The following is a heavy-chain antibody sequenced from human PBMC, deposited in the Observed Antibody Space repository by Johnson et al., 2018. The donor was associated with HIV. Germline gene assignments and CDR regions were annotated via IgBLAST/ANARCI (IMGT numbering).Heavy chain of an antibody. CDR2: IKSKIDGGTT. D-gene: IGHD1-26*01. CDR3: TAPIVGAIDAFDI. J-gene: IGHJ3*02. V-gene: IGHV3-15*01. CDR1: GLSFSKAW. Sequence: EQLVESGGGLVKPGGSLRLSCAVYGLSFSKAWMSWVRQAPGKGLEWVGRIKSKIDGGTTDYAAPVKARFSISMDDAKNTLYLQMNSLETEDTAVYYGTAPIVGAIDAFDIWGQGTKVTVSS.